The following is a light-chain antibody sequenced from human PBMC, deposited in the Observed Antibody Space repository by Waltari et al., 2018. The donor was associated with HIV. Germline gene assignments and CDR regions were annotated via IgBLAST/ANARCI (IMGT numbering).Light chain of an antibody. V-gene: IGLV2-14*01. CDR1: SSDVGGYNY. Sequence: QSALTQPASVSGSPGQSITISCTGTSSDVGGYNYVSWYQQHPGKAPKLMIYEVSNRPSGVSNCFSGSKSGNTASLTISGLQAEDEADYYCSSYTCSSTLVFGGGTKLTVL. CDR2: EVS. J-gene: IGLJ3*02. CDR3: SSYTCSSTLV.